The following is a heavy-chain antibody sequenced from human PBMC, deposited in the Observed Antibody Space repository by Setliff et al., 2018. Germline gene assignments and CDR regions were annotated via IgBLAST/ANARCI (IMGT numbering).Heavy chain of an antibody. CDR3: ARVIAVAGFAFDI. V-gene: IGHV5-51*01. CDR1: GYRFTTYW. CDR2: VFSGDSDT. J-gene: IGHJ3*02. Sequence: PGESLKISCKGSGYRFTTYWIGWVRQMPGKGLEWMGIVFSGDSDTRYSPSFQGQVTMSADKSINTAYLQWSSLKASDTAMYYCARVIAVAGFAFDIWGQGTLVTVSS. D-gene: IGHD6-19*01.